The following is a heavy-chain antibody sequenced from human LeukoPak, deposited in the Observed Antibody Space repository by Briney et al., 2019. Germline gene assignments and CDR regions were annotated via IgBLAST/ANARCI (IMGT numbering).Heavy chain of an antibody. D-gene: IGHD3-10*02. V-gene: IGHV1-8*01. J-gene: IGHJ4*02. CDR1: GYTFTSYD. CDR2: MNPNSGNT. Sequence: ASVKVPCKASGYTFTSYDINWVRQATGQGLEWMGWMNPNSGNTGYAQKFQDRATMTTDTSTSTAYMELRNLRSDDTAVYYCARAPMFASPDYWGQGTLVTVSS. CDR3: ARAPMFASPDY.